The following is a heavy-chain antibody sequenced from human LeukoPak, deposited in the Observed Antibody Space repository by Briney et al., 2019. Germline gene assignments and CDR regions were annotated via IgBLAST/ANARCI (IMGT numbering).Heavy chain of an antibody. CDR2: ISSSGSNI. V-gene: IGHV3-48*03. J-gene: IGHJ4*02. D-gene: IGHD2-15*01. CDR1: GFSFSSYE. CDR3: ARGSRYCSGGSCYWFDY. Sequence: PGGSLRLSCAASGFSFSSYEMNWVRQAPGKGLEWVSFISSSGSNIYDADSVKGRFTISRDNAKNSLYLQMNSLRAEDTAVYYCARGSRYCSGGSCYWFDYWGQGTLVTVSS.